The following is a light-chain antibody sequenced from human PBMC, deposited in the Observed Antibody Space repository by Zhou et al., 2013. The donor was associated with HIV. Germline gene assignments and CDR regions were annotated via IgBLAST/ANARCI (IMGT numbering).Light chain of an antibody. V-gene: IGKV1-5*03. CDR3: QQCSSYPVT. CDR2: KAS. CDR1: QSISSW. Sequence: DIQMTQSPSTLSASVGDRVTLTCRASQSISSWLAWYQQKPGKAPKLLIYKASNLESGVPSRFSGSGSGTEFTLTISSLQPDDFATYYCQQCSSYPVTFGGRDQGGDQT. J-gene: IGKJ4*01.